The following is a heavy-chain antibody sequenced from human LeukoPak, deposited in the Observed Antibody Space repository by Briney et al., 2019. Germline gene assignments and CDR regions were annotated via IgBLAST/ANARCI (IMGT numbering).Heavy chain of an antibody. D-gene: IGHD1-20*01. Sequence: SETLSLTCTVSGGSISSGSYYWSWIRQPAGKGQEWIGRIYTSGSTNYNPSLKSRVTISVDTSKNQFSLKLSSVTAADTAVYYCARHYNWNDGFDYWGQGTLVTVSS. J-gene: IGHJ4*02. CDR1: GGSISSGSYY. CDR2: IYTSGST. V-gene: IGHV4-61*02. CDR3: ARHYNWNDGFDY.